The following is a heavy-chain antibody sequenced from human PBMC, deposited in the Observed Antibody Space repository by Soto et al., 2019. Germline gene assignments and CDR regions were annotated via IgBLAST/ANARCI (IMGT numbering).Heavy chain of an antibody. CDR1: GFTFGDYA. CDR3: TRDDYYYGSGSYIWFFRGSVPAY. Sequence: GGSLRLSCTASGFTFGDYAMSWFRQAPGKGLEWVGFIRSKAYGGTTEYAASVKGRFTISRDDSKSIAYLQMNSLKTEDTAVYYCTRDDYYYGSGSYIWFFRGSVPAYWGQGTLVTVSS. D-gene: IGHD3-10*01. V-gene: IGHV3-49*03. CDR2: IRSKAYGGTT. J-gene: IGHJ4*02.